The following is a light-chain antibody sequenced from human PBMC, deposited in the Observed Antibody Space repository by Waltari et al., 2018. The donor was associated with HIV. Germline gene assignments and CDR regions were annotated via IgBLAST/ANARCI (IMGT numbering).Light chain of an antibody. V-gene: IGLV2-11*01. CDR2: GVT. J-gene: IGLJ2*01. CDR3: CSYAGNYRV. CDR1: SGDIGFYDY. Sequence: QSALTQPRSVSGSPGQSVTISCTGTSGDIGFYDYVPWFPQHPGKAPKLMIYGVTKRPSGAPDRFSGSKSGNTATLTITGLQAEDEADYYCCSYAGNYRVFGGGTKLTVL.